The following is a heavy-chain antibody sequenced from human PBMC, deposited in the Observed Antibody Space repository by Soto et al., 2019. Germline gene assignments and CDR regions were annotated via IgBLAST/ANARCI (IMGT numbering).Heavy chain of an antibody. V-gene: IGHV1-69*06. Sequence: ASVKVSCKASGGTFSSYAISWVRQAPGQGLEWMGGIIPIFGTANYAQKFQGRVTITADKSTSTAYMELSSLRSEDTAVYYCARASYSSSWLDWFDPWGQGTLVTVSS. CDR3: ARASYSSSWLDWFDP. CDR1: GGTFSSYA. CDR2: IIPIFGTA. J-gene: IGHJ5*02. D-gene: IGHD6-13*01.